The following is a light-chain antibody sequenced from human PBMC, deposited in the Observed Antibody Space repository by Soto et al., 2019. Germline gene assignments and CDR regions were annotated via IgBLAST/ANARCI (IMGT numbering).Light chain of an antibody. V-gene: IGKV1-39*01. J-gene: IGKJ1*01. Sequence: DIQMTQSPSSLSASVGDRVTITCRESQSIRCYLNWSQQQPGKAPKLLIYAASSLQRGVPSRFSSSETGPDFTRTNDSLQPEDVATYYTPLRYSTPRTCRQGTKVEIK. CDR3: PLRYSTPRT. CDR2: AAS. CDR1: QSIRCY.